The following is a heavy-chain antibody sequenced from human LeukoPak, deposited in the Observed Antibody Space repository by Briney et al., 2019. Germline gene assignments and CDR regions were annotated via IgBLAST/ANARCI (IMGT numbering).Heavy chain of an antibody. CDR1: GYTFTGYY. V-gene: IGHV1-2*02. D-gene: IGHD3-10*01. CDR3: ARDRDYGSGTFDY. Sequence: ASVKVSCKASGYTFTGYYMHWVRQAPGQGLEWMGWINPNSGGTNYAQKFQGRVTMTRDTSISTAYMELNRLRSDDTAVYYCARDRDYGSGTFDYWGQGTLVTVSS. J-gene: IGHJ4*02. CDR2: INPNSGGT.